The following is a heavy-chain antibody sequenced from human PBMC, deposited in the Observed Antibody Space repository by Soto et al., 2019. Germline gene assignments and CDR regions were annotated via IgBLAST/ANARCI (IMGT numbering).Heavy chain of an antibody. CDR2: INPMGGST. Sequence: QEQLVQSGAEVKEPGASVKVSCKASGYTFINYYIHWVRQAPGQGLEWMAIINPMGGSTNYAQEFQGRVTLTSDTSTSTVYMELSSLRFEDTALFYCARDLAAGDLWGQGTLVTVFS. CDR1: GYTFINYY. V-gene: IGHV1-46*01. D-gene: IGHD6-13*01. CDR3: ARDLAAGDL. J-gene: IGHJ5*02.